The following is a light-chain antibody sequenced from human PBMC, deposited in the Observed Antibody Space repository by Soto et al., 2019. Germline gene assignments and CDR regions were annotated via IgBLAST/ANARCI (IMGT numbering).Light chain of an antibody. Sequence: DIQMTQSPSTLSASVLDRVTITCRASQSVSNCLAWYQQKPGKAPSLLIYDASNLESGVPSRFSGSGSVTEFTLTISSLHADDCATYYCQEEYSYRLNFGGGTTVDI. CDR1: QSVSNC. J-gene: IGKJ4*01. CDR2: DAS. V-gene: IGKV1-5*01. CDR3: QEEYSYRLN.